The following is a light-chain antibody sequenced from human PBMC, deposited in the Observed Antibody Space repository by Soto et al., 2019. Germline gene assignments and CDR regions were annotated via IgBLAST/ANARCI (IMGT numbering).Light chain of an antibody. CDR3: QQSYSTPHT. V-gene: IGKV1-39*01. Sequence: DIQMTQSPSSLSASVGDRVTITCRTSQSISSYLSWYQQIPGKAPKLLIYPASSLQSGVPSRFSGRGSGTDFTLTISSLQPEDFATYYCQQSYSTPHTFGQGTKLEIK. CDR1: QSISSY. J-gene: IGKJ2*01. CDR2: PAS.